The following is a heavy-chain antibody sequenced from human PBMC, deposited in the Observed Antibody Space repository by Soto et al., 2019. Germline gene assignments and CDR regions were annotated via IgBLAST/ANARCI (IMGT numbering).Heavy chain of an antibody. V-gene: IGHV1-3*01. Sequence: ASVKVSCKASGYTFTSYAMHWVRQAPGQRLECMGWINAGNGNTKYSQKFQGRVTITRDTSASTAYMELSSLRSEDTVVYYCARDGAEDTAMVSDFDYWGQGTLVTVSS. D-gene: IGHD5-18*01. CDR3: ARDGAEDTAMVSDFDY. J-gene: IGHJ4*02. CDR1: GYTFTSYA. CDR2: INAGNGNT.